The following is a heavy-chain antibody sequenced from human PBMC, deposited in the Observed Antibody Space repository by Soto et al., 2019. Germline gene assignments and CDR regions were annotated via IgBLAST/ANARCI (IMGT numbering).Heavy chain of an antibody. V-gene: IGHV1-18*01. Sequence: ASVKVSCKTSGYTFTDYGISWVRQAPGQGLEWMGWISPYNGNTNYAQKLQGRVTMTTDTSASTAYVELRSLRSDDTAVYYCAKRDHQYWGQGTLVTVSS. D-gene: IGHD1-1*01. J-gene: IGHJ4*02. CDR2: ISPYNGNT. CDR3: AKRDHQY. CDR1: GYTFTDYG.